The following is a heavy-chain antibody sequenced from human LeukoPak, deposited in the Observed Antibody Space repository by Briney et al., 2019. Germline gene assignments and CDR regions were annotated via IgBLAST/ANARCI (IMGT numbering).Heavy chain of an antibody. J-gene: IGHJ4*02. Sequence: PGGSLRLSCAASGFTFSSYAMSWVRQAPGKGLEWVSAISGSGGSTYYADSVKGRFTISRDNSKNTLYLQINSLRAEDTAVYYCAKNDIVVVVAAIHFDYWGQGTLVTVSS. CDR2: ISGSGGST. D-gene: IGHD2-15*01. CDR3: AKNDIVVVVAAIHFDY. V-gene: IGHV3-23*01. CDR1: GFTFSSYA.